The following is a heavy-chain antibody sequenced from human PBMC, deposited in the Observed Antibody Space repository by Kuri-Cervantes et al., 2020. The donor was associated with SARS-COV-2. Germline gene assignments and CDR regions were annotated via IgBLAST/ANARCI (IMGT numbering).Heavy chain of an antibody. D-gene: IGHD2-8*01. Sequence: SETLSLTCTVSGGSISSHYWSWIRQPPGKGLEWIGSIYYSGSTYYNPSLKSRVTISVDTSKNQFSLKLSSVTAADTAVYYCARQGPTRRTYYFDYWGQGTLVTVSS. J-gene: IGHJ4*02. CDR3: ARQGPTRRTYYFDY. V-gene: IGHV4-59*05. CDR1: GGSISSHY. CDR2: IYYSGST.